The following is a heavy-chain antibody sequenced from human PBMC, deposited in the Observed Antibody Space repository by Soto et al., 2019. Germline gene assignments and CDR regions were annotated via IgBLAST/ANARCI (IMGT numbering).Heavy chain of an antibody. D-gene: IGHD1-26*01. CDR2: INHSGST. Sequence: QVQLQQWGAGLLKPSETLSLTCAVYGGSFSGYYWSWIRQPPGKGLEWIGEINHSGSTNYNPSLKSRITISVDTSNHHFSLKLSSVTAADTAVYYCASVGNGSDYAYWGQGTLVTVSS. CDR3: ASVGNGSDYAY. V-gene: IGHV4-34*01. CDR1: GGSFSGYY. J-gene: IGHJ4*02.